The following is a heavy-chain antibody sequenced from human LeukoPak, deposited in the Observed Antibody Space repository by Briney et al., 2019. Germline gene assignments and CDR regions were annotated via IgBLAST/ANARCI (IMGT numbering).Heavy chain of an antibody. Sequence: PGGSLRLSCAGSGFTFTTYTMTWVRQAPGKGLEWVANIKEDGGERNYVDSVEGRFAISRDNAKNSVYLQMNSLRVEDTAVYYCAREYWGVDYWGQGTLVTVSS. CDR2: IKEDGGER. CDR1: GFTFTTYT. CDR3: AREYWGVDY. J-gene: IGHJ4*02. V-gene: IGHV3-7*01. D-gene: IGHD2-8*02.